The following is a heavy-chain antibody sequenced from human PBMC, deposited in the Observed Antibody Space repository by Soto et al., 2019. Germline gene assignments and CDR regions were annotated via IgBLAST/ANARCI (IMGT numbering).Heavy chain of an antibody. CDR2: ISYDGSNK. CDR1: GFTFSSYG. CDR3: AKDNEGSTPYYYDSSGYWGAPGY. Sequence: PGGSLRLSCAASGFTFSSYGMHWVRQAPGKGLEWGAVISYDGSNKYYADSVKGRFTIPRDNSKNTLYLQMNSLRAEDTAVYYCAKDNEGSTPYYYDSSGYWGAPGYWGQGTLVTVSS. V-gene: IGHV3-30*18. D-gene: IGHD3-22*01. J-gene: IGHJ4*02.